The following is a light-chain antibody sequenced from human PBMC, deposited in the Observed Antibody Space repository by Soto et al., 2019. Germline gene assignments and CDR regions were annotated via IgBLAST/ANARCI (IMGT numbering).Light chain of an antibody. CDR3: HQHNNWPST. CDR2: NAS. V-gene: IGKV3-15*01. CDR1: QSXSFN. Sequence: EIVMTXSPVXXXVXXGERATXXXXASQSXSFNLVWXQHKPGQPPRLLMYNASNRAAGISVRFTGXGSGTDFTLTIDNLQSEDFAFYYCHQHNNWPSTFGGGTKVE. J-gene: IGKJ4*01.